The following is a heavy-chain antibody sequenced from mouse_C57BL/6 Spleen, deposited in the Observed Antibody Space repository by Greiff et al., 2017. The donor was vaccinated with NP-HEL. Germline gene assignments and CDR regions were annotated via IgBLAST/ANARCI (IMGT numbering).Heavy chain of an antibody. CDR1: GYSFTDYN. D-gene: IGHD2-5*01. Sequence: EVQLQQSGPELVKPGASVKISCKASGYSFTDYNMNWVKQSNGQSLEWIGVINPNYGTTSYNQKFKGKATLTVDQSSSTAYMQLNSLTSEDSAVYYCARPAYYSNYWYFDVWGTGTTVTVSS. J-gene: IGHJ1*03. CDR2: INPNYGTT. V-gene: IGHV1-39*01. CDR3: ARPAYYSNYWYFDV.